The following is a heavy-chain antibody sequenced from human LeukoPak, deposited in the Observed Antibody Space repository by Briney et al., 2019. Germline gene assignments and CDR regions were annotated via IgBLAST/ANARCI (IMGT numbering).Heavy chain of an antibody. D-gene: IGHD3-3*02. CDR1: GFTFSSSW. V-gene: IGHV3-7*04. Sequence: GGSLRLSCLASGFTFSSSWMSWVRQAPGKGLEWVASMGQDGSEKQYADSVKGRFTISRDNAKNSLYLQMNSLRAEDTAVYYCARISYYFDYWGQGTLVTVSS. J-gene: IGHJ4*02. CDR3: ARISYYFDY. CDR2: MGQDGSEK.